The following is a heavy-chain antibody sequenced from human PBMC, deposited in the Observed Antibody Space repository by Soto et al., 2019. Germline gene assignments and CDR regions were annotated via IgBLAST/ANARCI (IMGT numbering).Heavy chain of an antibody. CDR3: ARDSTIPGYSGYHHYNFDY. CDR2: INPSGGST. J-gene: IGHJ4*02. CDR1: GYTFTSYY. Sequence: ASVKVSCKASGYTFTSYYMHWVRQAPGQGLEWMGIINPSGGSTSYAQKFQGRVTMTRDTSTSTVYMELSSLRSEDTAVYYCARDSTIPGYSGYHHYNFDYWGQGILVTVSS. D-gene: IGHD5-12*01. V-gene: IGHV1-46*01.